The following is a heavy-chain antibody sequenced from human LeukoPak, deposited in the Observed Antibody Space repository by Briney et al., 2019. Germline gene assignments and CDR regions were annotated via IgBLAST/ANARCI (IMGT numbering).Heavy chain of an antibody. J-gene: IGHJ1*01. CDR1: GFTFSSHG. V-gene: IGHV3-30*18. CDR3: AKESGSRSYGAYFPH. D-gene: IGHD6-13*01. CDR2: ISYDGSTK. Sequence: GGSLRLSCAASGFTFSSHGMQWVRDAPAKAREWVGVISYDGSTKYYADSVKGRFTISRDNSKSTLYLQMNSLRAEDTAVYYCAKESGSRSYGAYFPHWGQGTLVTVSS.